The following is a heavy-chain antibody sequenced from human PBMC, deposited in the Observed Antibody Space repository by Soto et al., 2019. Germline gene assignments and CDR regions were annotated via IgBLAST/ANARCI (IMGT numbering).Heavy chain of an antibody. CDR1: GFTFSSYG. Sequence: PGGSLRLSCAASGFTFSSYGMHWVRQAPGKGLEWVAVIWYDGSNKYYADSVKGRFTISRDNSKNTLYLQMNSLRAEDTAVYYCARLEVVAAKYFQHWGQGTLVTVSS. J-gene: IGHJ1*01. D-gene: IGHD2-15*01. CDR3: ARLEVVAAKYFQH. CDR2: IWYDGSNK. V-gene: IGHV3-33*01.